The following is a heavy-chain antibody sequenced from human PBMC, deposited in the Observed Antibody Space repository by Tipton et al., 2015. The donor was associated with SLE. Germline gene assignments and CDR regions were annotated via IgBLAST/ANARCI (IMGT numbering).Heavy chain of an antibody. V-gene: IGHV3-23*01. CDR2: ISVGSDIT. CDR3: ARVRRARGAFDI. CDR1: GFTFSSYS. J-gene: IGHJ3*02. Sequence: SLRLSCAASGFTFSSYSMTWVRQAPGKALEWVSIISVGSDITNYADSVKGRFTISRDNSKNTLYLQMSSLSAEDTAIYFCARVRRARGAFDIWGQGTIITVSS. D-gene: IGHD3-10*01.